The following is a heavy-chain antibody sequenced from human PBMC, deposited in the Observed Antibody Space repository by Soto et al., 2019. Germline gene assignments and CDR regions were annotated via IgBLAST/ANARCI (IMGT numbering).Heavy chain of an antibody. CDR2: ISYDGSNK. Sequence: QVQLVESGGGVVKPGRSLRLSCAASGFTFSSYAMHWVRQAPGKGLEWVAVISYDGSNKYYADPVKGRFTISRDNSKNTLYLQMNILRTEDTAVYYWARPLWRDDYNWGYFDLWGRGTLVTVSS. CDR3: ARPLWRDDYNWGYFDL. J-gene: IGHJ2*01. D-gene: IGHD4-4*01. CDR1: GFTFSSYA. V-gene: IGHV3-30-3*01.